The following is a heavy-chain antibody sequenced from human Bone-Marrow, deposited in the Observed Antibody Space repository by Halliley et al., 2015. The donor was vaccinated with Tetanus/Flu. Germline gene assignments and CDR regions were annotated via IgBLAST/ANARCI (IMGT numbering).Heavy chain of an antibody. V-gene: IGHV3-21*01. J-gene: IGHJ4*02. D-gene: IGHD6-6*01. CDR2: IRSRNSYI. Sequence: SAIRSRNSYISYADSGKGRYTNSRDNAKNSLYQQMNSLRAEDTAVYYCARADSSSSHTFDYWGQGTLVTVPS. CDR3: ARADSSSSHTFDY.